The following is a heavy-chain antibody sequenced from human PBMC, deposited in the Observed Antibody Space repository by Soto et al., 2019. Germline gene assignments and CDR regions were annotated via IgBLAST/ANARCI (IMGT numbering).Heavy chain of an antibody. Sequence: GASVKVSCKASGYTFTSYGISWVRQAPGQGLEWMGWISAYNGNTNYAQKLQGRVTMTTDTSTSTAYMELRSLRSDDTAVYYCARIQLGITYYYYGMDVWGQGTTVTVSS. D-gene: IGHD5-18*01. CDR2: ISAYNGNT. CDR1: GYTFTSYG. J-gene: IGHJ6*02. CDR3: ARIQLGITYYYYGMDV. V-gene: IGHV1-18*04.